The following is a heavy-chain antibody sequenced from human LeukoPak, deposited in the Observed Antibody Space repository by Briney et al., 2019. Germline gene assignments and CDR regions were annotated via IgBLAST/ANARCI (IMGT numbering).Heavy chain of an antibody. CDR1: GGSISSYY. Sequence: SETLSLTCTVSGGSISSYYWSWIRQPPGKGLEWIGYIYYSGSTNYNPSLKSRVTISVDTSKNQFSLKLGSVTAADTAVYYCARAIRGAFAFDIWGQGTMVTVSS. V-gene: IGHV4-59*01. D-gene: IGHD3-10*01. CDR2: IYYSGST. CDR3: ARAIRGAFAFDI. J-gene: IGHJ3*02.